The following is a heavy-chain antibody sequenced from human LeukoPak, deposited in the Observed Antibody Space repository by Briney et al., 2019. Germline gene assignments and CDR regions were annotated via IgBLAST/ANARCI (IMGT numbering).Heavy chain of an antibody. CDR3: ARGGGYVGYDFWSGYYKMGGDY. CDR2: IYYSGST. V-gene: IGHV4-59*12. J-gene: IGHJ4*02. CDR1: GGSISSYY. D-gene: IGHD3-3*01. Sequence: SETLSLTCTVSGGSISSYYWSWIRQPPGKGLEWIGYIYYSGSTNYNPSLKSRVTISVDTSKNQFSLKLSSVTAADTSVYYCARGGGYVGYDFWSGYYKMGGDYWGQGTLVTVSS.